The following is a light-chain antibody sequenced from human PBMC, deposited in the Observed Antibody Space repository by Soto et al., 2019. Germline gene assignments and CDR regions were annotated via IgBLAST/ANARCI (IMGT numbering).Light chain of an antibody. J-gene: IGKJ1*01. CDR3: QQYGSSLSWT. Sequence: EIVLTQSPGTLSLSQGERATLSCRASQSVTNNYLAWYQQRPGQAPRLLIYGASSRATGIPDRFSGSGSGTDFTLTISRLEPEDFAVYYCQQYGSSLSWTFGQGTKVDI. V-gene: IGKV3-20*01. CDR2: GAS. CDR1: QSVTNNY.